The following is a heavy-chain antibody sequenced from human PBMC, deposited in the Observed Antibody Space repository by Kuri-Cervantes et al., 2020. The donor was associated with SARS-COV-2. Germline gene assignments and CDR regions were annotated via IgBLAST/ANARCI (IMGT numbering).Heavy chain of an antibody. J-gene: IGHJ6*03. CDR1: GGSFSGYY. Sequence: ESLKISCAVYGGSFSGYYWSWIRQPPGKGLEWIGEINHSGSTYYNPSLKSRVTISVGTSKNQFSLRLRSVTAADTAVYYCARVAESNYFGWYYYYMDVWGEGTTVTVSS. V-gene: IGHV4-34*01. CDR3: ARVAESNYFGWYYYYMDV. D-gene: IGHD4-11*01. CDR2: INHSGST.